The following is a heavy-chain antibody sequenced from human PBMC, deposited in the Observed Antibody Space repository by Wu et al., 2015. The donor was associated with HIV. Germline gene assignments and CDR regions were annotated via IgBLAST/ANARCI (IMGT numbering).Heavy chain of an antibody. Sequence: VQSGGEVKKPGDSVRVSCQASGYNFFSFGINWVRQAPGQGLEWMGWILPNTDATKYAPRFQGRVTMTRDTSISTVYMELRGLRSDDTALYFCASYGPGYNWMYSWGQGTLVTVSS. J-gene: IGHJ4*02. D-gene: IGHD1-20*01. CDR3: ASYGPGYNWMYS. CDR1: GYNFFSFG. CDR2: ILPNTDAT. V-gene: IGHV1-2*02.